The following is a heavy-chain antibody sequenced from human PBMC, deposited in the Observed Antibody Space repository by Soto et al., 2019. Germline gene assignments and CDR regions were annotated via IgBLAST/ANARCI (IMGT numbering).Heavy chain of an antibody. D-gene: IGHD3-3*01. CDR3: ARGGEYYDFWGGYYARPPQPDGYDP. Sequence: PSETLSLTCTVSGGSISSYYWSWIRQPPGKGLEWIGYIYYSGSTNYNPSLKSRVTISVDTSKNQFSLKLSSVTAADTAVYYCARGGEYYDFWGGYYARPPQPDGYDPWGQGTLVTVSS. CDR2: IYYSGST. CDR1: GGSISSYY. J-gene: IGHJ5*02. V-gene: IGHV4-59*01.